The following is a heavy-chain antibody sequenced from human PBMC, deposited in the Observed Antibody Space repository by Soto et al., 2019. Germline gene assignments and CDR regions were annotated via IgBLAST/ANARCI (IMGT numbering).Heavy chain of an antibody. Sequence: SETLSLTCTVSGGSISSYYWSWIRQPPGKGLERIGYIYYSGSTNYNPSLKSRVTISVDTSKNQFSLKLSSVTAADTAVYYCARVGYGSGSYYNYYYGMDVWGQGTTVTVSS. CDR1: GGSISSYY. CDR2: IYYSGST. CDR3: ARVGYGSGSYYNYYYGMDV. J-gene: IGHJ6*02. D-gene: IGHD3-10*01. V-gene: IGHV4-59*01.